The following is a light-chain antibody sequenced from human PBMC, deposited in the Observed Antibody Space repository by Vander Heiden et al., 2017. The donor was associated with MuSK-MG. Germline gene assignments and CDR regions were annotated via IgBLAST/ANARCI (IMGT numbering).Light chain of an antibody. CDR3: QQSDNDPWT. V-gene: IGKV1-39*01. J-gene: IGKJ1*01. Sequence: DIQMTQSPSSLSASVGDRVTITCRASQNIAIFLNWYHQKPGKAPELLIYGASSLQSGVPSRFSGSGSGTDFTLTISRLQPEDFGSYHCQQSDNDPWTFGQGTKV. CDR2: GAS. CDR1: QNIAIF.